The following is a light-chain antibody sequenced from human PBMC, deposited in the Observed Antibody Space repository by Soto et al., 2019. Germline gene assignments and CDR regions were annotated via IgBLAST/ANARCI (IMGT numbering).Light chain of an antibody. CDR2: DAS. V-gene: IGKV3-11*01. CDR3: QQHSNWPLT. CDR1: QSVSRY. Sequence: EIVMTQSPATLSVSPGERATLSCRASQSVSRYLAWYQQKPGQAPRLLIYDASSRAIGIPARFSGSGSGTDFTLTISSLEPEDFAVYYCQQHSNWPLTFGGGTKVDI. J-gene: IGKJ4*01.